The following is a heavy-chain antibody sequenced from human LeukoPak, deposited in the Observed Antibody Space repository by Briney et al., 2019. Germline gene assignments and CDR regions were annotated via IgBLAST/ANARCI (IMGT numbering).Heavy chain of an antibody. D-gene: IGHD3-10*02. J-gene: IGHJ6*04. CDR3: AELGITMIGGV. CDR2: ISDDGSNK. Sequence: GGSLRLSCAASGFTFRTYAMNWVRQAPGKGLEWVAVISDDGSNKYYAESVKGQFTISRDNSKNTLYLQMNSLRAEDTAVYYCAELGITMIGGVWGKGTTVTISS. V-gene: IGHV3-30*04. CDR1: GFTFRTYA.